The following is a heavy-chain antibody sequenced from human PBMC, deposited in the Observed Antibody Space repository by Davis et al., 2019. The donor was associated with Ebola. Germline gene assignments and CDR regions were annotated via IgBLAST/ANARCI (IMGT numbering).Heavy chain of an antibody. D-gene: IGHD4-17*01. Sequence: GESLKISCKGSGYSFTSYWIGWVRQMPGKGLEWMGIIYPGNSDTRYSPSFQGQVTISADKSISTAYMQWSSLKAPDTAMYYCARHVNGDFWYFDLWGRGTRVTVSS. J-gene: IGHJ2*01. CDR2: IYPGNSDT. V-gene: IGHV5-51*01. CDR1: GYSFTSYW. CDR3: ARHVNGDFWYFDL.